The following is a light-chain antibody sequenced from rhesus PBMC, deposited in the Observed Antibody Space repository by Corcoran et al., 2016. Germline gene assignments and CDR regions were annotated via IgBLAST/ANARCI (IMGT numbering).Light chain of an antibody. CDR2: WAS. CDR1: QSLLYSYNNKNY. J-gene: IGKJ3*01. CDR3: QQYYSSPFT. Sequence: DIVMTQSPDSLAVSLGERVTIHCKSRQSLLYSYNNKNYLAWYQQKTGQAPKLLIYWASTRESGVPNRVSCSGSGTDFTLTINGLQAEDVAVYYWQQYYSSPFTFGPGTKMDIK. V-gene: IGKV4-1*01.